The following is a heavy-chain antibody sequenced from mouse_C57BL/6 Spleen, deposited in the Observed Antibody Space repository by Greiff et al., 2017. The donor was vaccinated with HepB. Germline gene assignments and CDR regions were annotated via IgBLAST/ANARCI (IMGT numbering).Heavy chain of an antibody. J-gene: IGHJ2*01. CDR3: TRAPYDGYLYFDY. Sequence: EVHLVESGAGLVKPGGSLKLSCAASGFTFSSYAMSWVRQTPEKRLEWVAYNSSGGDYIYYADTVKGRFTISRDNARNTLYLQMSSLKSEDTAMYYCTRAPYDGYLYFDYWGQGTTLTVSS. V-gene: IGHV5-9-1*02. CDR1: GFTFSSYA. D-gene: IGHD2-3*01. CDR2: NSSGGDYI.